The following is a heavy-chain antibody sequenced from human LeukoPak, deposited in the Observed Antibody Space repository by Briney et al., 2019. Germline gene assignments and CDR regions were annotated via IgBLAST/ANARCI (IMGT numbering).Heavy chain of an antibody. V-gene: IGHV3-74*01. CDR1: GFSFSSYW. J-gene: IGHJ4*02. CDR2: IKTDGSST. Sequence: PGGSLRLSCAASGFSFSSYWMHWVRPAPGKGLLWVSRIKTDGSSTTYADSVRGRFTISRDNAKNTLHLQMSSLRAEDTAVYYCVRGGPGYCSGASCSGLDSWGQGTLVTVSS. D-gene: IGHD2-15*01. CDR3: VRGGPGYCSGASCSGLDS.